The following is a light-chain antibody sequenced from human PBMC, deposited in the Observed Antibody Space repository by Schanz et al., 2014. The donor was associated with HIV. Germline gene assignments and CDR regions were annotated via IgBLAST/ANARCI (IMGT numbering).Light chain of an antibody. CDR1: IGATYG. Sequence: QSVLTQPPSVSGAPGQEVTISCTIGATYGVHWYQQLPGTAPKLLIFGSSNRPPGVPDRFSGSKSGTSASLAITGLQAEDEADYYCQSYDSGLSGILFGGGTKLTVL. V-gene: IGLV1-40*01. J-gene: IGLJ2*01. CDR3: QSYDSGLSGIL. CDR2: GSS.